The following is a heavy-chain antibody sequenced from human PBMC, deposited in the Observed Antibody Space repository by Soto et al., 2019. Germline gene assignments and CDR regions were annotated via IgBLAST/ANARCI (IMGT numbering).Heavy chain of an antibody. J-gene: IGHJ4*02. CDR2: ISYDGSNK. D-gene: IGHD3-3*01. CDR1: GFTFSSYG. Sequence: GGSLRLSCAASGFTFSSYGMHWVRQAPGKGLEWVAVISYDGSNKYYADSVKGRFTISRDNSKNTLYLQMNSLRAEDTAVYYCAKGLRFLEWLSTLDYWGQGTLVTVSS. CDR3: AKGLRFLEWLSTLDY. V-gene: IGHV3-30*18.